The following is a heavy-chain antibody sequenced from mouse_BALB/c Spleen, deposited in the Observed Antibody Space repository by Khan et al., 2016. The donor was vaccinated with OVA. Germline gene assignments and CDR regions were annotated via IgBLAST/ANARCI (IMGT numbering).Heavy chain of an antibody. J-gene: IGHJ2*01. CDR3: ARTARIKY. Sequence: EVKLLESGPGLVKPSQSLSLTCTVTGYSITSGYGWNWIRQFPGNKLEWMGYISYRSSTNYNPSLKSRISITRDTSKNQFFLQLNSVTTEDTATYYCARTARIKYWGQGTTLTVSS. D-gene: IGHD1-2*01. CDR1: GYSITSGYG. V-gene: IGHV3-2*02. CDR2: ISYRSST.